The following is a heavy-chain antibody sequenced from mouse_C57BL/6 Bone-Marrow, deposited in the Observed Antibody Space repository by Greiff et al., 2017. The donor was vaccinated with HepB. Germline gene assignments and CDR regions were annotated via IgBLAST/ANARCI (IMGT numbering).Heavy chain of an antibody. CDR1: GYTFTSYW. CDR3: ARSFITTVVATDYAMDY. Sequence: VQLQQPGAELVKPGASVKLSCKASGYTFTSYWMHWVKQRPGRGLEWIGRIDPNSGGTKYNEKFKSKATLTVDKPSSTAYMQLSSLTSEDSAVYDCARSFITTVVATDYAMDYWGQGTSVTVSS. V-gene: IGHV1-72*01. J-gene: IGHJ4*01. D-gene: IGHD1-1*01. CDR2: IDPNSGGT.